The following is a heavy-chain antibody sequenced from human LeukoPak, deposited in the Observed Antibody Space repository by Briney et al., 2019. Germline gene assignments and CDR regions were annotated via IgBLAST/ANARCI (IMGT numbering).Heavy chain of an antibody. D-gene: IGHD6-13*01. CDR1: GFTFSSTG. V-gene: IGHV3-23*01. CDR2: ISGGNT. CDR3: ARGTGAAAGPDRGIH. Sequence: PGGPLRLSCAAPGFTFSSTGMSWVSQAPGKGLEWVSGISGGNTFYADSVKGRFTISRDNSKSTLYLQMDSLRVEDTAIYYCARGTGAAAGPDRGIHWGQGTLVTVSS. J-gene: IGHJ4*02.